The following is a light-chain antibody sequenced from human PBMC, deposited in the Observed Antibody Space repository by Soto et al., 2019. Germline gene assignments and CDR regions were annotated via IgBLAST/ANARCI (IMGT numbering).Light chain of an antibody. V-gene: IGKV3-20*01. CDR3: QHYGSALFT. Sequence: EIVLTQSPGTLSLSPGERATLSCRASQSFSSSYLAWYQQKPGQAPRLLIYGASSRATGIPDRFSGSGSGTDITLTICSLEPEDFAVYYCQHYGSALFTFGPGTKVDVK. CDR1: QSFSSSY. CDR2: GAS. J-gene: IGKJ3*01.